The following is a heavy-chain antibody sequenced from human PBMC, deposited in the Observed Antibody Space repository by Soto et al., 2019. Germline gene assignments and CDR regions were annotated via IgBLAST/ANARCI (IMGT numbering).Heavy chain of an antibody. D-gene: IGHD3-10*01. CDR3: ARVSGSGSYRKRGEFLP. CDR2: IIPIFGTA. V-gene: IGHV1-69*01. J-gene: IGHJ5*02. CDR1: GGTFSSYA. Sequence: QVQLVQSGAEVKKPGSSVKVSCKASGGTFSSYAISWVRQAPGQGLEWMGGIIPIFGTANYAEKFQGRFTIAADESTSTAHMTLSRLSSEDTAVYYCARVSGSGSYRKRGEFLPLGQGPLVTVPS.